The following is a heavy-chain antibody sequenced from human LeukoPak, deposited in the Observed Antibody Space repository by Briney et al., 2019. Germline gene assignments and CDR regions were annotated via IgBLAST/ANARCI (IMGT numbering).Heavy chain of an antibody. Sequence: GGSLSLSCLASGFTFSTYAMHWVRQAPGKELEHVSTISSYGSTTYYADSVKVRFTISRDNSKNTLYLQMSSLRAEDTAVYYCVKGRTVTTFHYFDYWGQGILVTVSS. D-gene: IGHD4-17*01. CDR2: ISSYGSTT. J-gene: IGHJ4*02. V-gene: IGHV3-64D*09. CDR3: VKGRTVTTFHYFDY. CDR1: GFTFSTYA.